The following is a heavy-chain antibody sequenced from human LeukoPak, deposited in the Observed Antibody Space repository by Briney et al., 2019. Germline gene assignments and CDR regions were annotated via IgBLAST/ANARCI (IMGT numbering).Heavy chain of an antibody. D-gene: IGHD4-17*01. CDR2: ISWNSGSI. V-gene: IGHV3-9*01. CDR3: ARDYDYATDAFDI. CDR1: GFTFDDYA. Sequence: GRSLRLSCAASGFTFDDYAMHWVRQAPGKGLEWVSGISWNSGSIGYADSVKGRFTISRDNSKNTLYLQMNSLRAEDTAVYYCARDYDYATDAFDIWGQGTMVTVSS. J-gene: IGHJ3*02.